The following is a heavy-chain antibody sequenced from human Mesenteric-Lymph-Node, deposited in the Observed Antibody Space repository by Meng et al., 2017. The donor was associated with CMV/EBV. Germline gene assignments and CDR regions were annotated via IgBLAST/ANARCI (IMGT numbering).Heavy chain of an antibody. CDR3: ARDQGGYCSSTSCGGGAFDI. CDR2: VRYDGSNK. J-gene: IGHJ3*02. Sequence: GESLKISCAASGFIFSAYGMHWVRQAPGKGLEWVAYVRYDGSNKYYADSVKGRFTISRDRSRNTLYLQMNSLRAEDTAVYYCARDQGGYCSSTSCGGGAFDIWGQGTMVTVSS. V-gene: IGHV3-30*02. CDR1: GFIFSAYG. D-gene: IGHD2-2*01.